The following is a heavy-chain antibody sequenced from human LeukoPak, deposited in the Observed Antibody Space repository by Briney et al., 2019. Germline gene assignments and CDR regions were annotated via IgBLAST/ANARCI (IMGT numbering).Heavy chain of an antibody. CDR1: GGTFSSYA. J-gene: IGHJ6*04. CDR2: IIPIFGTA. D-gene: IGHD2-2*01. V-gene: IGHV1-69*13. Sequence: SVKVSCRASGGTFSSYAISWVRQAPGQGLEWMGGIIPIFGTANYAQKFQGRVTITADESTSTAYMELSSLRSEDTAVYYCARVTGPRYCSSTIGPCYYYYGMDVWGKGTTVTVSS. CDR3: ARVTGPRYCSSTIGPCYYYYGMDV.